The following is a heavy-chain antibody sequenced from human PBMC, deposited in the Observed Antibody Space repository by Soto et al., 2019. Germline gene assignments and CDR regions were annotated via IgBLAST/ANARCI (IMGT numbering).Heavy chain of an antibody. V-gene: IGHV4-59*01. Sequence: PSETLSLTCTVSVGSISSYYWSWILQPPVKVLEWIGYIYYSGSTNYNPSLKSRVTISVDTSKNQFSLKLSSVTAADTAVYYCARAGPHFDWLLSDNWFDPWGQGTLVTVSS. D-gene: IGHD3-9*01. CDR1: VGSISSYY. J-gene: IGHJ5*02. CDR3: ARAGPHFDWLLSDNWFDP. CDR2: IYYSGST.